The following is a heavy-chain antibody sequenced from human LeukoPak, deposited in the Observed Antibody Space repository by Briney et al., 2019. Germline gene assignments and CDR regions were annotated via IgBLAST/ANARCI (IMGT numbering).Heavy chain of an antibody. D-gene: IGHD5-12*01. CDR1: GYTFSNCG. Sequence: GASVKVSCKASGYTFSNCGISWVRQAPGQGLEWMGWISAYNGNTNYAQKLQGRVTMTTDTSTRTAYMELRSLRSDDTAVYYCVRDYKGYSGYDGFDYWGQGTLVTVSS. CDR3: VRDYKGYSGYDGFDY. V-gene: IGHV1-18*01. CDR2: ISAYNGNT. J-gene: IGHJ4*02.